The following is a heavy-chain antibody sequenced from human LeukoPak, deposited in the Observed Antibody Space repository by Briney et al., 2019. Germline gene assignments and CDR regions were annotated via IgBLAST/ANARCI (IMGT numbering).Heavy chain of an antibody. Sequence: SETLSLTCAVYGGSFSGYYWSWIRQPPGKGLEWIGSIYYSGSTYYNPSLKSRVTISVDTSKNQFSLKLSSVTAADTAVYYCARGGHYYDSSAYGFDYWGQGTLVTVSS. V-gene: IGHV4-34*01. D-gene: IGHD3-22*01. CDR1: GGSFSGYY. CDR3: ARGGHYYDSSAYGFDY. CDR2: IYYSGST. J-gene: IGHJ4*02.